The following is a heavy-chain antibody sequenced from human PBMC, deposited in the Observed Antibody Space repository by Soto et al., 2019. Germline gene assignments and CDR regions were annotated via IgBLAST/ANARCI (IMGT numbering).Heavy chain of an antibody. D-gene: IGHD3-16*01. Sequence: EGSLRLSCEVSGFTISSNYMNWVRQAPGKGLQWVSGIHGGGRTYYADSVKGRFTISRDNSKNTFYLQVDSLRAEDTAVYYCTTSFNYGTLDSWGQGTPVTVSS. CDR3: TTSFNYGTLDS. CDR1: GFTISSNY. CDR2: IHGGGRT. J-gene: IGHJ4*02. V-gene: IGHV3-53*01.